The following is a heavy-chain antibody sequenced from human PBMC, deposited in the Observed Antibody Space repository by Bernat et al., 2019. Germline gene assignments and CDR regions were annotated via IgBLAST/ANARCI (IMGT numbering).Heavy chain of an antibody. CDR3: ATLGGGTKLPSTYAFDF. Sequence: EVQLLESGGGLIQPGGSLRLSCAASGFTFSTFAMSWVRQAPGKRLEWVSAISGTGGSPYYADSVKGRFTISRDNSKDTLYLQMNSLRAEDTAAYHCATLGGGTKLPSTYAFDFWGRGTMVTLSS. D-gene: IGHD1-7*01. V-gene: IGHV3-23*01. J-gene: IGHJ3*01. CDR1: GFTFSTFA. CDR2: ISGTGGSP.